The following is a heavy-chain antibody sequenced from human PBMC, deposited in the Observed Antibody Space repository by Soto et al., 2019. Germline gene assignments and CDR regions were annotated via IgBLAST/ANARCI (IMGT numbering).Heavy chain of an antibody. Sequence: SVKVSCKASGGTFSSYAISWVRQAPGQGLEWMGGIIPIFGTANYAQKFQGRVTITADESTSTAYMELSSLGSEDTAVYYCARGADITIFGVVTDYFDYWGQGTLVTVSS. V-gene: IGHV1-69*13. CDR3: ARGADITIFGVVTDYFDY. J-gene: IGHJ4*02. D-gene: IGHD3-3*01. CDR1: GGTFSSYA. CDR2: IIPIFGTA.